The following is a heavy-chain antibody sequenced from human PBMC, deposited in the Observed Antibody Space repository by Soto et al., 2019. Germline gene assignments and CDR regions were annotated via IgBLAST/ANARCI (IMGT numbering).Heavy chain of an antibody. CDR1: GFTFSSYG. D-gene: IGHD3-10*01. Sequence: QVQLVESGGAVVQPGRSLRPSCAASGFTFSSYGMNWVRQAPGKGLEWVAVISYDGSNKYYADSVKGRFTISRDNSKNTLSLQMSSLRAEDTAVYYFAQSWGYNAALDYWGQGTLVTVSS. V-gene: IGHV3-30*03. CDR2: ISYDGSNK. J-gene: IGHJ4*02. CDR3: AQSWGYNAALDY.